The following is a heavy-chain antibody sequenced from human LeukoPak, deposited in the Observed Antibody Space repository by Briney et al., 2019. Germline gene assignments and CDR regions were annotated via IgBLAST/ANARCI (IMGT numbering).Heavy chain of an antibody. D-gene: IGHD3-16*01. Sequence: PGGSLRLSCAASGVTFSSYAMHWVRQAPGKGLEWVAVISYGGSNKYYADSVKGRFTISRDNSKNTLDLQMNSLRAEDTAVYYCVRDRIMITFGGALSLWGQGTLVTVSS. V-gene: IGHV3-30-3*01. CDR1: GVTFSSYA. CDR2: ISYGGSNK. J-gene: IGHJ4*02. CDR3: VRDRIMITFGGALSL.